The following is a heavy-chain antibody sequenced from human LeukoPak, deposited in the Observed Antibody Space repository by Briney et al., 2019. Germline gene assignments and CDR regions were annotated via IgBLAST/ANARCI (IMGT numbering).Heavy chain of an antibody. CDR2: ITTGAGVA. Sequence: GESLRLSCAASGFTFSGYYMSWIRQAPGKGLEWVSYITTGAGVAYYADSVKGRFTISRDNAKNSLYLQMNSLGAEDTAVYYCTRFRGYCSGANCYPYYFDHWGRGTLVTVSS. CDR3: TRFRGYCSGANCYPYYFDH. J-gene: IGHJ4*02. D-gene: IGHD2-2*01. CDR1: GFTFSGYY. V-gene: IGHV3-11*01.